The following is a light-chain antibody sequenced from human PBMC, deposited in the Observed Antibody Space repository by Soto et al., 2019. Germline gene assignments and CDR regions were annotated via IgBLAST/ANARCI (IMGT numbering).Light chain of an antibody. V-gene: IGKV3-20*01. Sequence: EIVLTQSPGTLSLSPGERDTLSCRASQSVSSSYLAWYQQKPGQAPRLLIYSASSRATGIPDRFSGSGSGTDFTLTISRLEPEDFAVYYCQQYGSSPPITFGQGTRLEIK. J-gene: IGKJ5*01. CDR2: SAS. CDR3: QQYGSSPPIT. CDR1: QSVSSSY.